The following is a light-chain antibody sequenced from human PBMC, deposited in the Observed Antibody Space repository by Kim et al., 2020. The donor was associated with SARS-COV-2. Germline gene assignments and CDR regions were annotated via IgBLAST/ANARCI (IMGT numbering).Light chain of an antibody. J-gene: IGKJ4*01. CDR2: KAS. CDR3: QQYNSYSLT. CDR1: QSISSW. V-gene: IGKV1-5*03. Sequence: SVGDRVTITCRASQSISSWLAWYQQKPGKAPKLLIYKASSLESGVPSRFSGSGSGTEFTLTISSLQPDDFATYYCQQYNSYSLTFGGGTKVDIK.